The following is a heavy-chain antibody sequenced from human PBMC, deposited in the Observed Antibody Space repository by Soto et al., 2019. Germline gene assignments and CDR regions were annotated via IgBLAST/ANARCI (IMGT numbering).Heavy chain of an antibody. J-gene: IGHJ4*02. Sequence: VPLLESGGGLVQPGGSLRLSCAASGATFSSYVMGWVRQAPGRGLEWVSVISSSGIDTYYADSVKGRFIISRDNSKNPLYLQVHSRGAVGTAGYSCATQHGGVDYWGQGTRVTVSS. D-gene: IGHD4-17*01. CDR3: ATQHGGVDY. CDR2: ISSSGIDT. CDR1: GATFSSYV. V-gene: IGHV3-23*01.